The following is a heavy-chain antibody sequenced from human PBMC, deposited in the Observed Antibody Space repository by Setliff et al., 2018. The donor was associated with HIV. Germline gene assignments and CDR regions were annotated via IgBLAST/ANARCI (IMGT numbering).Heavy chain of an antibody. V-gene: IGHV2-70*04. Sequence: SGPTLVNPTQTLTLTCTFSGFSLSTSGLGVGWIRQPPGKALESLERIDWEDDKFYSTSLKTRLTISKDNSKNQVVLTMTNMGPLDTATFFCARTYGSASKLDYWGPGTLVTVSS. CDR1: GFSLSTSGLG. D-gene: IGHD3-10*01. CDR3: ARTYGSASKLDY. CDR2: IDWEDDK. J-gene: IGHJ4*02.